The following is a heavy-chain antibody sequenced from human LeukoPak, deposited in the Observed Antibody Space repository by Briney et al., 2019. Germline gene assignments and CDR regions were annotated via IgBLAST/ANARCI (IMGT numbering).Heavy chain of an antibody. V-gene: IGHV4-59*01. J-gene: IGHJ5*02. CDR3: ARGRDTAMT. CDR1: GASISTYY. Sequence: SETLSLTCTVSGASISTYYWSWIRQPPGKGLEWIGYIYHTGSTNYNPSLKSRVTISVDTSKNQSSLKLSSVTAADTAVYYCARGRDTAMTWGQGALVTVSS. D-gene: IGHD5-18*01. CDR2: IYHTGST.